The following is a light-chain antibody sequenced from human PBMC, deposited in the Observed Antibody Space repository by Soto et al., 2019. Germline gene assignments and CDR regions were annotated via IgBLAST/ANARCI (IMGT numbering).Light chain of an antibody. J-gene: IGKJ3*01. Sequence: DIQMTQSPSSLSASVGDRVTITCRASQGISNYLAWYQQKPGKVPKLLIYSASTLQLGVPSWLSGSGSGTDITLTISSLQPEDVATYNCQKHNRAPFTFGPGTKVDIK. CDR1: QGISNY. CDR2: SAS. CDR3: QKHNRAPFT. V-gene: IGKV1-27*01.